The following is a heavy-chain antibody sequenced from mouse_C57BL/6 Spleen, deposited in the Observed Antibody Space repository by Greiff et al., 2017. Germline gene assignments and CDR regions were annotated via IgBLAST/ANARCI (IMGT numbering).Heavy chain of an antibody. CDR2: ISSGSSTI. CDR1: GFTFSAYG. Sequence: DVHLVESGGGLVKPGGSLKLSCAASGFTFSAYGMHWVRQAPEKGLELVAYISSGSSTIYYADTVKGRFTISRDNAKNTLFLQMTSLRSEDTAMYYCAREYSKDWDFEVWGTGTTVTVAS. J-gene: IGHJ1*03. V-gene: IGHV5-17*01. CDR3: AREYSKDWDFEV. D-gene: IGHD2-5*01.